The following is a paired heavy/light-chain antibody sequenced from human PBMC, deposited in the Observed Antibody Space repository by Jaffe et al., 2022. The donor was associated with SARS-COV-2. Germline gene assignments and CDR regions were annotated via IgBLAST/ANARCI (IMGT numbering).Light chain of an antibody. Sequence: QVVLTQSPSASASLGASVKFTCTVSSGHSDYDIAWHQQRPDKGPRYLMRLNSDGSHSRGDGIPDRFSGSSSGAERYLAISSLQSEDEADYFCQTWGTDYSVFGGGTKLTVL. CDR3: QTWGTDYSV. J-gene: IGLJ3*02. CDR2: LNSDGSH. CDR1: SGHSDYD. V-gene: IGLV4-69*01.
Heavy chain of an antibody. Sequence: QVHLVESGGGVVQPGKSLRLSCATSGFTFSTYGIHWVRQTPGKGLEWVAVIWYDGSRKEYADSVKGRFTISRDNSKNTLYLQMNSLRVEDTAVYYCARAQSTATGPLDYWGQGTLVTVSS. D-gene: IGHD6-13*01. J-gene: IGHJ4*02. V-gene: IGHV3-33*01. CDR3: ARAQSTATGPLDY. CDR1: GFTFSTYG. CDR2: IWYDGSRK.